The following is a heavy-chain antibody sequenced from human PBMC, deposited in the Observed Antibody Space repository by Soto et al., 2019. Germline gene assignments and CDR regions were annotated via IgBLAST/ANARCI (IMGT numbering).Heavy chain of an antibody. CDR3: ARKGSRLDTKHYYYGMDV. D-gene: IGHD5-18*01. V-gene: IGHV1-69*13. CDR1: GGTFSSYA. J-gene: IGHJ6*02. Sequence: SVKVSCKASGGTFSSYAISWVRQAPGQGLEWMGGIIPIFGTANYAQKFQGRVTITADESTSTAYMELSSLRSEDTAVYYCARKGSRLDTKHYYYGMDVWGQGSTVTVSS. CDR2: IIPIFGTA.